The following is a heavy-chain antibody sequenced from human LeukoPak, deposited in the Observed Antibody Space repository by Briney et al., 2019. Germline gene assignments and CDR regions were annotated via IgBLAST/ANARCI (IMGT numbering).Heavy chain of an antibody. V-gene: IGHV3-23*01. CDR2: ISGSGGST. J-gene: IGHJ6*03. CDR1: GFTFSSYA. CDR3: AKGRSYYYDSSGAGGYYYMDV. Sequence: GGSLRLSCAASGFTFSSYAMSWVRQAPGKGLEWVSAISGSGGSTYYADSVKGRFTISRDNSKNTLYLQMNSPRAEDTAVYYCAKGRSYYYDSSGAGGYYYMDVWGKGTTVTVSS. D-gene: IGHD3-22*01.